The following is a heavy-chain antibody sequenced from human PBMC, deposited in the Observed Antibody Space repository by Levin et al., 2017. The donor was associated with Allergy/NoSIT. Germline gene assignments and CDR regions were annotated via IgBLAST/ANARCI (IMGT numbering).Heavy chain of an antibody. V-gene: IGHV3-11*01. J-gene: IGHJ4*02. D-gene: IGHD3-22*01. CDR1: GFTFSDYY. Sequence: GGSLRLSCAASGFTFSDYYMSWIRQAPGKGLEWVSSISSSGSGKDIHYADSVKGRFTISRDNAKNSLYLQMNSLRAEDTAVYYCARPARPYYYDRSIYYFDYWGQGTLVTVSS. CDR3: ARPARPYYYDRSIYYFDY. CDR2: ISSSGSGKDI.